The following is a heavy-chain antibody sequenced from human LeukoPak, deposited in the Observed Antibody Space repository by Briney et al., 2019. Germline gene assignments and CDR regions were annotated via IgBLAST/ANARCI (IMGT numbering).Heavy chain of an antibody. D-gene: IGHD3-3*01. CDR3: ARESDFDAFDI. CDR2: IKQDGSEK. CDR1: GFTFSDAW. V-gene: IGHV3-7*01. J-gene: IGHJ3*02. Sequence: PGGSLRLSCAASGFTFSDAWMNWIRQAPGKGLEWVANIKQDGSEKYYVDSVKGRFTISRDNAKNSLYLQMNSLRAEDTAVYYCARESDFDAFDIWGQGTMVIVSS.